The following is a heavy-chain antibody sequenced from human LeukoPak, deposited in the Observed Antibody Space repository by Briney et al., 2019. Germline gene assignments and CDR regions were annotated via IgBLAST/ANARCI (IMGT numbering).Heavy chain of an antibody. CDR1: GFTFSSYA. CDR3: AKDLITMIVVVTFAPFDY. Sequence: GGSLRLSCAASGFTFSSYAMSWVRQAPGKGLEWVSAISGSGGSTYYADSVKGRFTISRDNSKNTLYLQMNSLRAEDTAVYYCAKDLITMIVVVTFAPFDYWGQGTLVTVSS. J-gene: IGHJ4*02. D-gene: IGHD3-22*01. V-gene: IGHV3-23*01. CDR2: ISGSGGST.